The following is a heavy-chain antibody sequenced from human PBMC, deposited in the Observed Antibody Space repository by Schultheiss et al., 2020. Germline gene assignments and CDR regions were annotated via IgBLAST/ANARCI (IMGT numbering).Heavy chain of an antibody. CDR2: INPDSAHT. CDR1: GYTFTGYY. D-gene: IGHD3-10*01. J-gene: IGHJ6*02. Sequence: ASVKVSCKASGYTFTGYYIHWVRQAPGEGLEWMGWINPDSAHTHLAPKFQGRVSMTRDTSTSTAYMELSRLRSDDTAVYYCARARMVRGSYPYGMDVWGQGTTVTVSS. CDR3: ARARMVRGSYPYGMDV. V-gene: IGHV1-2*02.